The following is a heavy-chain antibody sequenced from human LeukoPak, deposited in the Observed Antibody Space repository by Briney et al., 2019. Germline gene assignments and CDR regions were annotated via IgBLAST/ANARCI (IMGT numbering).Heavy chain of an antibody. Sequence: ASVKVSCKASGGTFSSYAISWVRQAPGQGLEWMGRIIPILGIANYAQKFQGRVTITADKSTSTAYMELSRLRSEDTAVYYCARGGIAAAGTPDYWGQGTLVTVSS. J-gene: IGHJ4*02. CDR1: GGTFSSYA. CDR2: IIPILGIA. CDR3: ARGGIAAAGTPDY. D-gene: IGHD6-13*01. V-gene: IGHV1-69*04.